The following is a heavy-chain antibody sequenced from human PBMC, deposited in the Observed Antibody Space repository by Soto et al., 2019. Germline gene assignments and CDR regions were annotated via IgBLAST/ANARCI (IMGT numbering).Heavy chain of an antibody. V-gene: IGHV3-73*02. CDR1: GFPFNGSA. CDR3: AGDFYYNMDV. CDR2: IRSKPNNYAT. Sequence: EVQLVESGGGLVHPGGSLKLSCAASGFPFNGSAMHWVRQASGKGLEWVGRIRSKPNNYATAYAASLKGRFTISRDDSKNTAYLQMNSLKTEDTAVYYCAGDFYYNMDVWGQGTRVTVSS. J-gene: IGHJ6*02.